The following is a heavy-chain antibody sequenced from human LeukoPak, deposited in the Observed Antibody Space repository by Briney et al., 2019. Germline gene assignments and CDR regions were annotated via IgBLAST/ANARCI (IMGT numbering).Heavy chain of an antibody. Sequence: ASVKVSCKASSYTFTSYGISWVRQAPGQGLEWMGWISAYNGNTNYAQKLQGRVTMTTDTSTSTAYMELRSLRFDDTAVYYCARDGRQKVRGVTDYWGQGTLVTVSS. D-gene: IGHD3-10*01. CDR1: SYTFTSYG. CDR3: ARDGRQKVRGVTDY. V-gene: IGHV1-18*04. CDR2: ISAYNGNT. J-gene: IGHJ4*02.